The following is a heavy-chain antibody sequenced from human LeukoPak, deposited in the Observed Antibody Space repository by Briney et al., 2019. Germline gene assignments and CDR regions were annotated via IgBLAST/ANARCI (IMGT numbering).Heavy chain of an antibody. D-gene: IGHD2-2*01. Sequence: GGSLRLSCAASGFTFSSYEMNWVRQAPGKGLEWVSYISSSGSTIYYADSVKGRFTISRDNAKNSLYLQMNSLRAEDTAVYYCARDRIVVVPAGRGYYYGMDVWGQGTTVTVSS. V-gene: IGHV3-48*03. CDR3: ARDRIVVVPAGRGYYYGMDV. CDR1: GFTFSSYE. J-gene: IGHJ6*02. CDR2: ISSSGSTI.